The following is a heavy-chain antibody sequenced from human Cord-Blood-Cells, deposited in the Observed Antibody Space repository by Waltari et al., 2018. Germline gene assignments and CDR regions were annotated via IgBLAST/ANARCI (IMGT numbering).Heavy chain of an antibody. V-gene: IGHV4-59*01. Sequence: QVQLQESGPGLVKPSETLSLTCTVSGGSISSYYWSWIRQPPGKGLEWIGYIYYSGSTNYNPSLKSRVTISVDTSKNQFSLKLSSVTAADTAVYYCARDQVGTKGPAFDIWGQGTMVTVSS. J-gene: IGHJ3*02. CDR1: GGSISSYY. CDR2: IYYSGST. D-gene: IGHD1-1*01. CDR3: ARDQVGTKGPAFDI.